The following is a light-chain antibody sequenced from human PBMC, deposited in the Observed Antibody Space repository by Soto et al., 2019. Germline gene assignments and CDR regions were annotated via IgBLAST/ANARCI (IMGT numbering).Light chain of an antibody. V-gene: IGLV1-40*01. CDR2: GNI. CDR1: SSNIGAGYD. J-gene: IGLJ1*01. Sequence: QSVLTQPPSVSGAPGQRVTISCTGSSSNIGAGYDVHWYQQLPGTAPKLLIYGNINRPSGAPARFSGSKSATSASLAIAGLQAEDEADYYCQSYDSSLSGYVFGAGTKLTVL. CDR3: QSYDSSLSGYV.